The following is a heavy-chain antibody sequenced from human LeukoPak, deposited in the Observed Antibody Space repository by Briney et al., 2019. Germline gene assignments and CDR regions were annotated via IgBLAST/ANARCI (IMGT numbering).Heavy chain of an antibody. CDR3: AKDKGPFWSGPIDY. CDR2: ISYDGSNN. V-gene: IGHV3-30-3*01. J-gene: IGHJ4*02. D-gene: IGHD3-3*01. Sequence: GGSLRLSCAASGFTFRNYSMHWVRQAPGKGLEWVAVISYDGSNNYYADSVKDRFTISRDNSENTLFLQMNSLRVEDTAVYYCAKDKGPFWSGPIDYWGQGTLVTVSS. CDR1: GFTFRNYS.